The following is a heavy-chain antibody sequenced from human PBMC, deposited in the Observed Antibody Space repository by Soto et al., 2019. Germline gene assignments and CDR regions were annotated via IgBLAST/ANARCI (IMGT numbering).Heavy chain of an antibody. CDR1: GASLSNYY. V-gene: IGHV4-4*07. Sequence: QVHLQESGPGLVKPSETLSLTCTVSGASLSNYYWTWIRQPAGKGLEWIGRILTTGSTNYNPSLRSRVSMSVDTSNNTFSLSLISMAAADTGVYYCARGSAVAGTRLSYWGQGTLVTVSS. J-gene: IGHJ4*02. CDR2: ILTTGST. CDR3: ARGSAVAGTRLSY. D-gene: IGHD6-19*01.